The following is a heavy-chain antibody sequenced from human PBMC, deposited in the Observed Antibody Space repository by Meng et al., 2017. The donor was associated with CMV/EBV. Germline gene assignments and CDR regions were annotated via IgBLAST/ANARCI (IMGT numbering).Heavy chain of an antibody. V-gene: IGHV1-69*05. CDR1: GATFSSYA. Sequence: SVKVSCKASGATFSSYAISWVRQAPGQGLEWMGGIIPIFGTANYAQKFQGRVTITTDDSTSTAYMELSSLRSEDTAVYYCARGYWDSSGYYQHFDYWGQGTLVTVSS. D-gene: IGHD3-22*01. CDR2: IIPIFGTA. J-gene: IGHJ4*02. CDR3: ARGYWDSSGYYQHFDY.